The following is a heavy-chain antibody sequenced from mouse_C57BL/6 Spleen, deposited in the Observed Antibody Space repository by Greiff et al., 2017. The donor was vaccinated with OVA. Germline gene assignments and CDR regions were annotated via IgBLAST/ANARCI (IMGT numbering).Heavy chain of an antibody. CDR3: ARSYGNYEGFAY. Sequence: VKVVESGPGLVAPSQSLSITCTVSGFSLTSYGVPWVRQPPGKGLEWLVVIWSDGSTTYNSALKSRLSISKDNSKSQVFLKMNSLQTDDTAMYYCARSYGNYEGFAYWGQGTLVTVSA. V-gene: IGHV2-6*03. CDR1: GFSLTSYG. CDR2: IWSDGST. J-gene: IGHJ3*01. D-gene: IGHD2-1*01.